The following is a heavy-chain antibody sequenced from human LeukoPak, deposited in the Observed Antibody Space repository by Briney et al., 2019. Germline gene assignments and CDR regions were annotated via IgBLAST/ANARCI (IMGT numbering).Heavy chain of an antibody. CDR1: GFTLSSYA. Sequence: PGGSLRLSCAASGFTLSSYAMSWVRQARGKGLEWGSAISGSGGSTYYADSVKGRFTISRDNSKNTLYLQMNSLRAEDTAVYYCAKDPQQWLALNYFDYWGQGTLVTVSS. CDR3: AKDPQQWLALNYFDY. V-gene: IGHV3-23*01. D-gene: IGHD6-19*01. J-gene: IGHJ4*02. CDR2: ISGSGGST.